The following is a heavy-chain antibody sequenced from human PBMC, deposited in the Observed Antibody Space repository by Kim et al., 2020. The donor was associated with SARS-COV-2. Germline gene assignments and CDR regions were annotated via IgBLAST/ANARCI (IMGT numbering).Heavy chain of an antibody. V-gene: IGHV4-39*01. J-gene: IGHJ5*02. D-gene: IGHD5-18*01. CDR3: ARQGYSYGYWFDP. Sequence: YNPSLKSRVTISVDTSKNQFSLKLSSVTAADTAVYYCARQGYSYGYWFDPWGQGTLVTVSS.